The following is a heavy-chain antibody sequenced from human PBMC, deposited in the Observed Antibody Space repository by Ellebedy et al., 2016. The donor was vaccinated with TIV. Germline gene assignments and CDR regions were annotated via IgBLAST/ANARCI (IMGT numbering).Heavy chain of an antibody. V-gene: IGHV3-23*01. CDR2: ISATAGSK. CDR1: GFSFSSYA. CDR3: ARRYMDV. J-gene: IGHJ6*03. Sequence: GGSLRLXXAASGFSFSSYAMYWVRQAPGKGLEWVSSISATAGSKYYADSVKGRFTISRDNSKNALSLQMSSLRAEDTAVYYCARRYMDVWGRGTTVTVSS.